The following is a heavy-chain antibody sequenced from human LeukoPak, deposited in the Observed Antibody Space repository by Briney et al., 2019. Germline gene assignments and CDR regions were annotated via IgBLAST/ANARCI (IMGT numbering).Heavy chain of an antibody. V-gene: IGHV3-30*18. CDR2: ISYDGSNK. CDR3: AKDDNYIRFLS. CDR1: GFTFSSYG. J-gene: IGHJ5*02. Sequence: AGGSLRLSCAASGFTFSSYGMHWVRQAPGKGLEWVAVISYDGSNKYYADSVKGRFTISRDNSKNTLYLQMNSLRAEDTAVYYCAKDDNYIRFLSWGQGTLVTVSS. D-gene: IGHD3-16*01.